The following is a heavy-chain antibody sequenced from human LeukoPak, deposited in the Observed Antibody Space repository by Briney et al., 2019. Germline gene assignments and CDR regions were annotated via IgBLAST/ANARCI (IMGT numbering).Heavy chain of an antibody. D-gene: IGHD1-26*01. J-gene: IGHJ4*02. CDR1: GFTVSSND. Sequence: QPGGSLRLSCAASGFTVSSNDMSWVRQAPGKGLECISVIYSGGSTDYADSVKGRLTISRDNSKNTLYLQMNSLRAEDTAVYYCARDGLVGAKFYHWGQGTLVTVSS. CDR3: ARDGLVGAKFYH. CDR2: IYSGGST. V-gene: IGHV3-53*01.